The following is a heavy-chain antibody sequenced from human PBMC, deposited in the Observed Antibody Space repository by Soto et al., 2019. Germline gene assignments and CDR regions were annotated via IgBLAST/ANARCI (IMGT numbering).Heavy chain of an antibody. J-gene: IGHJ2*01. CDR2: IGGTSGST. Sequence: EVQLLESGGGLVQPGGSLRLSCAASGFTFSNFVMGWVRRAPGKGLEWVSAIGGTSGSTYYADSMKGRFTISRDNSKNTLSLQMSRLRAEDTAVYYCAKRRGEGYFDLWGRGTLVTVSS. CDR1: GFTFSNFV. V-gene: IGHV3-23*01. D-gene: IGHD7-27*01. CDR3: AKRRGEGYFDL.